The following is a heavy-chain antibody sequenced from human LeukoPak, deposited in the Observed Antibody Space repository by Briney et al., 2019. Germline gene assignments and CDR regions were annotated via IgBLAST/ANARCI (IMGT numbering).Heavy chain of an antibody. CDR3: AKIGSSGGWFDP. D-gene: IGHD6-13*01. CDR1: GFTFSSYA. V-gene: IGHV3-23*01. J-gene: IGHJ5*02. CDR2: ISGSGGST. Sequence: QAGGSLRLSCAASGFTFSSYAMSWVRQAPRKGLECVSAISGSGGSTYYADSVKGRFTISRDNSKNTLYLQMNSLRAEDTAVYYCAKIGSSGGWFDPWGQEPLVTVSS.